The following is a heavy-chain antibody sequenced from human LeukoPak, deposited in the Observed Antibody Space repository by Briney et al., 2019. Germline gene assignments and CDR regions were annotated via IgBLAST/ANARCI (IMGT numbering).Heavy chain of an antibody. CDR3: ARDKSKRPYYYYYMDV. J-gene: IGHJ6*03. CDR1: GFTFSSYS. V-gene: IGHV3-48*01. Sequence: PGGSLRLSCAASGFTFSSYSMNWVRQAPGKGLEWVSYISSSSSTIYYADSVKGRFTISRDNAKNSLYLQMNSLRAEDTAVYYCARDKSKRPYYYYYMDVWGKGTTVTVSS. CDR2: ISSSSSTI.